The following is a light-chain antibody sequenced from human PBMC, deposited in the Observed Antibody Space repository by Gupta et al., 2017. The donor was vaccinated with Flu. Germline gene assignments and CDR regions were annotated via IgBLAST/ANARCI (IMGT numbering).Light chain of an antibody. V-gene: IGKV4-1*01. CDR3: KNCHGGFLT. Sequence: DVVLPPYTDSLAVSLGERATINCKSSQSILYSSNYQNYLAWYQQKPGQPPKLLIYWAATRDSGGPDRGRGGGAGTVGMSNIRSVEAEVWSGEEGKNCHGGFLTFGHGTNVDIK. CDR2: WAA. J-gene: IGKJ3*01. CDR1: QSILYSSNYQNY.